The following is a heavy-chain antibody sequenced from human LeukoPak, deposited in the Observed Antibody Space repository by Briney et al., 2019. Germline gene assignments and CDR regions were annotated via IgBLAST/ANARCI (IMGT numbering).Heavy chain of an antibody. Sequence: GGSLRLSCAASGFTFSSYAMSWVRQAPGKGMEWVSVLSGSGVNTYYADSVKGRFTLSRDNSKNTLYLQMNSLRAEDTAVYYCAKGPSPVLGGGSYFDYWGQGTLVTVSS. CDR1: GFTFSSYA. D-gene: IGHD3-16*01. J-gene: IGHJ4*02. V-gene: IGHV3-23*01. CDR3: AKGPSPVLGGGSYFDY. CDR2: LSGSGVNT.